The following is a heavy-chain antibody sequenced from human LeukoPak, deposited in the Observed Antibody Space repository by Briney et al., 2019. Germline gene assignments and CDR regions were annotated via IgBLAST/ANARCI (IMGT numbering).Heavy chain of an antibody. Sequence: PSETLSLTCTVYGGSISSYYWSWIRQPPGKGLEWIGYIYYSGSTNYNPSLKSRVTISVDTSKNQFSLKLSSVTATDTAVYYCAGNPPYYYGSGSSSYYYYGMDVWGHGTTVTVSS. V-gene: IGHV4-59*08. D-gene: IGHD3-10*01. CDR2: IYYSGST. J-gene: IGHJ6*02. CDR3: AGNPPYYYGSGSSSYYYYGMDV. CDR1: GGSISSYY.